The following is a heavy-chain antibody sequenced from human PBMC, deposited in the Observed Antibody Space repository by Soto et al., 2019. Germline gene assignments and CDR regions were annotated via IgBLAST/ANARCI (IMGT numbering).Heavy chain of an antibody. CDR2: IIPIFGTA. V-gene: IGHV1-69*01. J-gene: IGHJ6*02. CDR3: ARRDDYGDYVYYYYGMDV. D-gene: IGHD4-17*01. CDR1: GGTFSSYA. Sequence: QVQLVQSGAEVKKPGSSVKVSCKASGGTFSSYAISWVRQAPGQGLEWMGGIIPIFGTANYAQEFQGRVTITADESTSTAYMELSSLRSEDTAVYYCARRDDYGDYVYYYYGMDVWGQGTTVTVSS.